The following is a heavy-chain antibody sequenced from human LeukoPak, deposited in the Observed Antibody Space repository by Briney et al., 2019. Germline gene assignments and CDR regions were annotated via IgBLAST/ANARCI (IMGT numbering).Heavy chain of an antibody. Sequence: GGSLRLSCAASGFTFSSYAMSWVRQAPGKGLECVSAISGSGGSTYYADSVKGRFTISRDNSKNTLYLQMNSLRAEDTAVYYCAKLPTIGYDSSGYYFDYWGQGTLVTVSS. D-gene: IGHD3-22*01. CDR1: GFTFSSYA. J-gene: IGHJ4*02. CDR2: ISGSGGST. V-gene: IGHV3-23*01. CDR3: AKLPTIGYDSSGYYFDY.